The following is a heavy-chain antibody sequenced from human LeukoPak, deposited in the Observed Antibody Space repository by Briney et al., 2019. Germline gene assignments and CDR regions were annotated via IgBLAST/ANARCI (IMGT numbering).Heavy chain of an antibody. J-gene: IGHJ5*02. V-gene: IGHV4-61*02. Sequence: SETLSLTCTVSGGSISSGSYYWNWIRQPAGKGLEWIGRIYTSGSTNYNPSLNSRVTISVDTSKNQFSLKLSSVTAADTAVYYCARGRPDSSGWYYWFDPWGQGTLVTVSS. D-gene: IGHD6-19*01. CDR3: ARGRPDSSGWYYWFDP. CDR2: IYTSGST. CDR1: GGSISSGSYY.